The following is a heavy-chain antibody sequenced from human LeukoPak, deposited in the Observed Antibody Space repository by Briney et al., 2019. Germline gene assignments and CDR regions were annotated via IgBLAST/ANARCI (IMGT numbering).Heavy chain of an antibody. Sequence: GGSLRLSCAASGFTVSSNYMSWVRQAPGKGLEWVSVIYSGGSTYYADSVKGRFTISRDSSKNTLYLQMNSLRAEDTAVYYCARAVTTYYYYYMDVWGKGTTVTISS. CDR2: IYSGGST. V-gene: IGHV3-53*01. D-gene: IGHD4-17*01. CDR1: GFTVSSNY. J-gene: IGHJ6*03. CDR3: ARAVTTYYYYYMDV.